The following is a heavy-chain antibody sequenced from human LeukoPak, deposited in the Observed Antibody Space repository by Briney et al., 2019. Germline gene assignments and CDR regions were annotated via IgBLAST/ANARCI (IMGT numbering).Heavy chain of an antibody. CDR1: GESFRDFF. CDR2: INDSGTT. Sequence: PSETLSLTCAVYGESFRDFFWTWVRQTPEKGLEWIGEINDSGTTNYNPSLKSRVTISIDMSKSQFFLRVTSVTAADTAVYYCSRRGRDRDRFPRTLDYWGQGTPVFVYS. D-gene: IGHD1-1*01. J-gene: IGHJ4*02. CDR3: SRRGRDRDRFPRTLDY. V-gene: IGHV4-34*01.